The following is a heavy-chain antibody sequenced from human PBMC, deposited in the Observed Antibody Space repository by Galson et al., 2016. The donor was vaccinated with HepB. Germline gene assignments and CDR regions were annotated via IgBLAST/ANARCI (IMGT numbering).Heavy chain of an antibody. CDR3: AALTNYSSSSGFHWFDP. V-gene: IGHV1-58*01. D-gene: IGHD4-11*01. CDR1: GVTFSNCA. Sequence: SVKVSCKASGVTFSNCAVHWVRQARGQRLEWLGWIVVGSGYTTNAQRFHQRVTITRDLYTATAYMELSSLGSEDTAVYYCAALTNYSSSSGFHWFDPWGQGTLVTVSS. J-gene: IGHJ5*02. CDR2: IVVGSGYT.